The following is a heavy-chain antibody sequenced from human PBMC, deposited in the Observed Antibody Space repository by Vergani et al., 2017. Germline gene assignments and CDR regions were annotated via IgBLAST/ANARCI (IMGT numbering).Heavy chain of an antibody. CDR2: IIPILGTA. Sequence: QVQLVQSGAEVKKPGSSVKVSCKASGGTFSSYAISWVRQAPGQGLEWMGRIIPILGTANYAQQFQGRVTITADESTSTAYMELSRLKSEEPAVYYCARDPRYVGATTSRGTYYMDVWGKGTTVTVSS. V-gene: IGHV1-69*11. CDR3: ARDPRYVGATTSRGTYYMDV. J-gene: IGHJ6*03. CDR1: GGTFSSYA. D-gene: IGHD1-26*01.